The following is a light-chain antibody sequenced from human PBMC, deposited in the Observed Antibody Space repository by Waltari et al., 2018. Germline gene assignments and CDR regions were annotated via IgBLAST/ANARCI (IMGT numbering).Light chain of an antibody. CDR2: DVS. CDR3: SSQSSNNVVL. V-gene: IGLV2-14*01. CDR1: SNDVGGYNS. Sequence: QSALPQPASVSGSPGQSVTIFCTVTSNDVGGYNSVSWYQGHPGQAPRVIIYDVSDRPSGVSDRFSGSKSGNTASLTISGLQAEDEADYYCSSQSSNNVVLFGGGTKLTVL. J-gene: IGLJ2*01.